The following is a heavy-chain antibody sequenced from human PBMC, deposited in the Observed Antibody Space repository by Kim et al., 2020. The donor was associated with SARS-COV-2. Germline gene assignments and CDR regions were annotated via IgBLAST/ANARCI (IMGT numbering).Heavy chain of an antibody. D-gene: IGHD2-21*02. Sequence: SVKGRFTISRDNSKNTLYLQRNSLRAEDTAVYYCARELLRLGYYYYGMDVWGQGTTVTVSS. J-gene: IGHJ6*02. CDR3: ARELLRLGYYYYGMDV. V-gene: IGHV3-30*01.